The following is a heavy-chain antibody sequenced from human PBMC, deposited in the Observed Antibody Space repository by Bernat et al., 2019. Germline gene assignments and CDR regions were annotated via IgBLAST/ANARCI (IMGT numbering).Heavy chain of an antibody. J-gene: IGHJ6*03. Sequence: QVQLVQSGAEVKKPGASVKVSCKASGYTFTSYAMHWVRQAPGQRLEWMGWINAGNGNTKYSQKFQGRVTITRDTSASTAYMELSSLRSEDTAVYYCVGVLVPAARYYYMDVWGKGTTVTLSS. D-gene: IGHD2-2*01. CDR2: INAGNGNT. CDR3: VGVLVPAARYYYMDV. CDR1: GYTFTSYA. V-gene: IGHV1-3*01.